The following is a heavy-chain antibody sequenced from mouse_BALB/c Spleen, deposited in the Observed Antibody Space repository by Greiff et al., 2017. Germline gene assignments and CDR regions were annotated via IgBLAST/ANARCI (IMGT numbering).Heavy chain of an antibody. V-gene: IGHV1-14*01. CDR2: INPYNDGT. D-gene: IGHD2-1*01. J-gene: IGHJ3*01. Sequence: VQLQQSGPELVKPGASVKMSCKASGYTFTSYVMHWVKQKPGQGLEWIGYINPYNDGTKYNEKFKSKATLTVDTSSSTAYMQLSSLASEDSALYYCARSGNYGWFAYWGQGTLVTVSA. CDR1: GYTFTSYV. CDR3: ARSGNYGWFAY.